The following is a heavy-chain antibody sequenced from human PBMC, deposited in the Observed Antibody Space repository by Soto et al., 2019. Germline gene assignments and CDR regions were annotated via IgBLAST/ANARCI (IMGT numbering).Heavy chain of an antibody. CDR1: GFTFRSYV. J-gene: IGHJ4*02. D-gene: IGHD3-16*01. CDR3: ARWGTTGGLDV. Sequence: QVQLVESGGGVVQPGTSLRLSCVGSGFTFRSYVIHWVRQAPGKGLEWVALTSYDGSNNFYGDSVKGRFPISRHNSRNAVELPMDSLRFEDTARYYCARWGTTGGLDVWGQGTLVSVSS. CDR2: TSYDGSNN. V-gene: IGHV3-33*05.